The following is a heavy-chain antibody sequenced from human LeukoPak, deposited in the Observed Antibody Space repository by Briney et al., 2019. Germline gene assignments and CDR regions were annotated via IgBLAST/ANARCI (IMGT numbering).Heavy chain of an antibody. CDR3: TRDQEGSDY. Sequence: GGSLRLSCAASGFTFSSYAMSWVRQAPGKGLEWVANIKQDGSEKYYVDSVKGRFTISRDNAKNSLYLQMNSLRAEDTAVYYCTRDQEGSDYWGQGTLVTVSS. CDR1: GFTFSSYA. J-gene: IGHJ4*02. CDR2: IKQDGSEK. V-gene: IGHV3-7*01.